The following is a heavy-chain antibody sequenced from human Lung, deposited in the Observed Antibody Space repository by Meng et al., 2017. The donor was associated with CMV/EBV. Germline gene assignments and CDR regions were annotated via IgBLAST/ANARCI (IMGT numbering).Heavy chain of an antibody. CDR1: GYTFTGYY. Sequence: ASXXVSXKASGYTFTGYYMHWVRQAPGQGLEWMGWINPNSGGTNYAQKFQGRVTMTRDTSISTAYMELSRLRSDDTAVYYCAYTYDFWSGYYPPGMYVWGQGTXVTVSS. CDR2: INPNSGGT. CDR3: AYTYDFWSGYYPPGMYV. V-gene: IGHV1-2*02. D-gene: IGHD3-3*01. J-gene: IGHJ6*02.